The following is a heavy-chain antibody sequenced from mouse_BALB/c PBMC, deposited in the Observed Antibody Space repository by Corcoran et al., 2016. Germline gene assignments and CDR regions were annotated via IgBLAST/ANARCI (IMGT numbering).Heavy chain of an antibody. CDR2: INPRSGGT. CDR3: ARWGITTFDY. Sequence: EVLLQQSGPELVKPGASVKIPCKDSGYTFTDYNMDWVRQSHGKSLEWIGDINPRSGGTIYNQTFKGKDTLTVDKSYSTAYMELRSLTSEDTAVYYCARWGITTFDYWGQVTTVTVSS. D-gene: IGHD1-1*01. V-gene: IGHV1-18*01. CDR1: GYTFTDYN. J-gene: IGHJ2*01.